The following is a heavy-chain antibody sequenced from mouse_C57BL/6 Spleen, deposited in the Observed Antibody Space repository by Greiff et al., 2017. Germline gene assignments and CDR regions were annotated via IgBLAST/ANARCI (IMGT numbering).Heavy chain of an antibody. V-gene: IGHV1-61*01. Sequence: QVQLKQPGAELVRPGSSVKLSCKASGYTFTSYWMDWVKQRPGQGLEWIGNIYPSDSETHYNQKFKDKATLTVDKSSSTAYMQLSSLTSEDSAVYYCARSGDYGRDAMDYWGQGTSVTVSS. J-gene: IGHJ4*01. CDR1: GYTFTSYW. CDR2: IYPSDSET. CDR3: ARSGDYGRDAMDY. D-gene: IGHD2-4*01.